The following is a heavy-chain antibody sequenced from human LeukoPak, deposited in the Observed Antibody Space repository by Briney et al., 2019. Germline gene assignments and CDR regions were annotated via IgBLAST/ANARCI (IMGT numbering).Heavy chain of an antibody. D-gene: IGHD3-22*01. CDR3: VRGSYAYDSSGYYYWWFLKL. CDR2: IWYDGNNY. CDR1: GFNFSIYG. Sequence: GGALRLFCAASGFNFSIYGMHWVRQGPGRGLQWVAVIWYDGNNYSYSDSVIGRFSISRNNSKNRLYMQMNSLRAEDTAVYYCVRGSYAYDSSGYYYWWFLKLWGRGALVTVSS. V-gene: IGHV3-33*01. J-gene: IGHJ2*01.